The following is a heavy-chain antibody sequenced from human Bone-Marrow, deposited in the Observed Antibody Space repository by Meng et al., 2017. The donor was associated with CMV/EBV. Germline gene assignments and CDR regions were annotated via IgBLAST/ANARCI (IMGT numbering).Heavy chain of an antibody. CDR3: ARKPNHVGGYYYFDL. V-gene: IGHV4-59*08. CDR1: GGSISSYY. CDR2: IYYSGST. Sequence: SETLSLTCTVSGGSISSYYWSWIRQPPGKGLEWIGYIYYSGSTNYNPSLKSRVTISVDTSKNQFSLKPSPVTAADTAVYYWARKPNHVGGYYYFDLWGRGTRVTGSS. D-gene: IGHD2/OR15-2a*01. J-gene: IGHJ2*01.